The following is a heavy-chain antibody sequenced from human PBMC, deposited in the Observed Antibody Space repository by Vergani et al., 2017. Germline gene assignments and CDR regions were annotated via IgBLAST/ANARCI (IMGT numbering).Heavy chain of an antibody. CDR1: GFTFSSYA. J-gene: IGHJ6*02. Sequence: VQLVESGGGLVQPGGSLRLSCAASGFTFSSYAMHWVRQAPGKGLEYVSAISSNGGSTYYANSVKGRFTISRDNSKNTLYLQMGSLRAEDMAVYYCARDMANNYGMDVWGQGTTVTVSS. V-gene: IGHV3-64*01. D-gene: IGHD5-24*01. CDR2: ISSNGGST. CDR3: ARDMANNYGMDV.